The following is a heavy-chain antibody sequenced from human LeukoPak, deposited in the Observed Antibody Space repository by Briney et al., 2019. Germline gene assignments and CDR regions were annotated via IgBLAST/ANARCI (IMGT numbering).Heavy chain of an antibody. J-gene: IGHJ5*02. CDR1: GFTFSSYA. Sequence: GGSLRLSCAASGFTFSSYAMSWVRQAPGKGLEWVANIKQDGSEIYYVDSVKGRFNFSRDNVKNSLYLQMNSLRAEDTAVYYCARGRGLTIFGVISWFDPWGQGTLVTVSS. V-gene: IGHV3-7*01. CDR2: IKQDGSEI. D-gene: IGHD3-3*01. CDR3: ARGRGLTIFGVISWFDP.